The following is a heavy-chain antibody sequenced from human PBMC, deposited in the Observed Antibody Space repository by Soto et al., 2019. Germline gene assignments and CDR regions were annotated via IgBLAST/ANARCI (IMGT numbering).Heavy chain of an antibody. D-gene: IGHD2-8*02. CDR2: ISRSSGTI. J-gene: IGHJ4*02. CDR3: ARDTETGGSWGNFAY. CDR1: GFTFSSYR. V-gene: IGHV3-48*02. Sequence: EVQLVESGGGLVQPGGSLRLSCAASGFTFSSYRMNWVSQVPGKGLEWVSYISRSSGTIYYRDSVKGRFTISRDNAKNSLYLQMSGLRDDDTAVYYCARDTETGGSWGNFAYWGQGTLVTVSS.